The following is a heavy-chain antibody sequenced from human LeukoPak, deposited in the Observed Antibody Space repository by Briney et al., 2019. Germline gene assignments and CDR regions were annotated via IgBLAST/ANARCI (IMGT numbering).Heavy chain of an antibody. D-gene: IGHD4-23*01. CDR2: ISSSSSYI. V-gene: IGHV3-21*04. CDR3: AKPMYRDYGGNSGMVDY. CDR1: GFTFSSYS. Sequence: PGGSLRLSCAASGFTFSSYSMNWVRQAPGKGLEWVSSISSSSSYIYYADSVKGRFTISRDNSKNTLYLQMNSLRAEDTAVYYCAKPMYRDYGGNSGMVDYWGQGTLVTVSS. J-gene: IGHJ4*02.